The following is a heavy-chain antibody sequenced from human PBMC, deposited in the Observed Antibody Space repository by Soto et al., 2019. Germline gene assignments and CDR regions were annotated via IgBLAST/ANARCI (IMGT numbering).Heavy chain of an antibody. D-gene: IGHD6-19*01. CDR1: GFPFSDYA. Sequence: PGGTLRLSCPASGFPFSDYAMHWVRQAPGKGLEWVAVVSHDGRNTHYVDSVKGRFTISRDSSKNTVSLEMTSLRAEDTPVYYCAKGGRQWLVTSDFNYWGQGALVTVSS. CDR2: VSHDGRNT. J-gene: IGHJ4*02. CDR3: AKGGRQWLVTSDFNY. V-gene: IGHV3-30*18.